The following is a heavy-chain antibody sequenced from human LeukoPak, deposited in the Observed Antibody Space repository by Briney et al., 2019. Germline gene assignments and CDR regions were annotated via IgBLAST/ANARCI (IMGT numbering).Heavy chain of an antibody. J-gene: IGHJ4*02. CDR3: ARVMGWLQFGVFDY. CDR1: GGSISSYY. CDR2: IYYSGST. Sequence: SETLSLTCTVSGGSISSYYWSWIRQPPGKGLEWIGYIYYSGSTNYNPSLKSRVTISVDTSKNQFSLKLSSVTAADTAVYYCARVMGWLQFGVFDYWGQGTLVTVSS. V-gene: IGHV4-59*01. D-gene: IGHD5-24*01.